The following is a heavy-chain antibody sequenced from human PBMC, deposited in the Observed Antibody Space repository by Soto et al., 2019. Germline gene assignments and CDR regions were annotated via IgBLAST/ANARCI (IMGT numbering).Heavy chain of an antibody. Sequence: EVQLEESGGGLVQPGGSLRLSCAVSGLTVSSNYMSWVRQAPGKGLEWVSVLYSGGDTYYADSVRGRFTISRHNSKNTLFLQMNSLRADDTAVYYCARGPYETGGDYYYGMDVWGQGTTVTVSS. CDR2: LYSGGDT. J-gene: IGHJ6*02. D-gene: IGHD3-10*01. CDR1: GLTVSSNY. CDR3: ARGPYETGGDYYYGMDV. V-gene: IGHV3-53*04.